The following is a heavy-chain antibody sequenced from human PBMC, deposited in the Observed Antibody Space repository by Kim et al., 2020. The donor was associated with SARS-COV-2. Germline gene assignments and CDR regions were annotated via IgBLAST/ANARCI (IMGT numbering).Heavy chain of an antibody. CDR3: ARGLDCYCMYAFGL. D-gene: IGHD2-15*01. CDR2: ICSGGST. Sequence: GGSLRLSCAASGFTVSSYYMHWVRQAPGKGLEWVSVICSGGSTYYPDSVKGRFTISRDNAKNTLYLQMNSLRAEDTAVYYCARGLDCYCMYAFGLWSQGT. V-gene: IGHV3-53*01. CDR1: GFTVSSYY. J-gene: IGHJ1*01.